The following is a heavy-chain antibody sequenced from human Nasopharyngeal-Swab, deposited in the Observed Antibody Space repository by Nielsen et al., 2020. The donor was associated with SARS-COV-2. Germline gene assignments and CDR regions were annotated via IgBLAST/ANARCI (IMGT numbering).Heavy chain of an antibody. D-gene: IGHD3-16*01. V-gene: IGHV3-23*01. Sequence: GESLTISCAASGFTFSSYAMSWVRQAPGKGLEWVSAISGSGGSTYYADSVKGRFTISRDNSKNTLYLQMNSLRADDTAVYYSAKEATLGGVGDYYYMDVWGKGTTVTVSS. CDR1: GFTFSSYA. CDR2: ISGSGGST. J-gene: IGHJ6*03. CDR3: AKEATLGGVGDYYYMDV.